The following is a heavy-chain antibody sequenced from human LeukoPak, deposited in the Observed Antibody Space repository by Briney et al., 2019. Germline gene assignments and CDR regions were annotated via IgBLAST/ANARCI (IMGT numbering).Heavy chain of an antibody. D-gene: IGHD1-26*01. V-gene: IGHV4-59*01. CDR1: GASIRSSY. Sequence: SETLSLTCTVSGASIRSSYWSWIRQPPGKGLEWIGHIHYSGSTNYNPSLTSRVAISVDTSKNQFSLKLSSVTAADTAVYYCARRVWATTISRDGFDIWGQGTMVTVSS. CDR2: IHYSGST. CDR3: ARRVWATTISRDGFDI. J-gene: IGHJ3*02.